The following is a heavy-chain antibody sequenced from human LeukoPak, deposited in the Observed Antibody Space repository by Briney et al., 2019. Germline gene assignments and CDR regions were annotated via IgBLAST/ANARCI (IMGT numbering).Heavy chain of an antibody. CDR2: IKQDGGEQ. Sequence: PGGSLRLSCAASGFALSDYWMTWLRQAPGERPEWVASIKQDGGEQFYVDSVKGRFTISKDNAESSLYLQMKNLRAEDTAVYYCAREVHATFDPWGQGTLVTVSS. CDR1: GFALSDYW. D-gene: IGHD3-10*01. V-gene: IGHV3-7*01. J-gene: IGHJ5*02. CDR3: AREVHATFDP.